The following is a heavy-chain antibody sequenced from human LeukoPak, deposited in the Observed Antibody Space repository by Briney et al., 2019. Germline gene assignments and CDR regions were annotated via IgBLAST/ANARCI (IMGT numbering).Heavy chain of an antibody. D-gene: IGHD1-14*01. CDR2: IYYSGGT. V-gene: IGHV4-59*01. CDR1: SDSISSYY. Sequence: SETLSLTCTVSSDSISSYYWSWIRQPPGKGLEWIGYIYYSGGTNYNPSLKSRVTISVDTSKNQFSLKVNSVTAADTAVYYCARENSGNYFDFWGQGTLVTVSS. CDR3: ARENSGNYFDF. J-gene: IGHJ4*02.